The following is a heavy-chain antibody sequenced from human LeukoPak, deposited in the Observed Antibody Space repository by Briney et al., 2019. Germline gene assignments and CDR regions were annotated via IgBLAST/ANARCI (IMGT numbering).Heavy chain of an antibody. Sequence: GGSLRLSCAASGFTFSSHAMSWVRQAPGKGLEWVSAMRGSGGTTDYADAVKGRFTISRDNSKNTLYLQMNSLRAEDTAIYYCAKDRVEYYYDSSGYYQWGHWGQGTLVTVSS. J-gene: IGHJ4*02. V-gene: IGHV3-23*01. CDR1: GFTFSSHA. CDR2: MRGSGGTT. D-gene: IGHD3-22*01. CDR3: AKDRVEYYYDSSGYYQWGH.